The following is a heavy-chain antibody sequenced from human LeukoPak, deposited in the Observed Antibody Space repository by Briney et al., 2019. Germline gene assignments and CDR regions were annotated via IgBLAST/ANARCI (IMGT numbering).Heavy chain of an antibody. CDR1: GVSISSGSYY. CDR2: IYTSGST. D-gene: IGHD6-13*01. CDR3: ASWTGIAAAGTGWFDP. Sequence: PSETLSLTCTVSGVSISSGSYYWRWIRQPAGKGLEWIGRIYTSGSTNYNPSLKSRVTISVDTSKNQFSLKLSSVTAADTAVYYCASWTGIAAAGTGWFDPWGQGTLVTVSS. V-gene: IGHV4-61*02. J-gene: IGHJ5*02.